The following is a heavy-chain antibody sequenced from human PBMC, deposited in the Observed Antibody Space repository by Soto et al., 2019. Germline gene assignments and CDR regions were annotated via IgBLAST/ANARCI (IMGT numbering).Heavy chain of an antibody. CDR1: GFTFSNYA. Sequence: EVQLLESGGNLVQPGGSLRLSCAASGFTFSNYAMNWVRQVPGKGLEWVAVVRHSGVDTTYYADSVKGRFTVSRDNSKNMLYLQMNSLRAEDTATYFCAKALSAGGFYDSGGHRSDYFEYWGQGALVTVSS. J-gene: IGHJ4*02. CDR3: AKALSAGGFYDSGGHRSDYFEY. CDR2: VRHSGVDTT. D-gene: IGHD3-22*01. V-gene: IGHV3-23*01.